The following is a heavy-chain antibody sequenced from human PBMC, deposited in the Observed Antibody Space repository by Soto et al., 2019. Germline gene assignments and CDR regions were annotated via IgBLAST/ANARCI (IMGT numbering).Heavy chain of an antibody. CDR3: ARDSHFYGDYVDAFDI. D-gene: IGHD4-17*01. J-gene: IGHJ3*02. CDR1: GFTFDDYG. V-gene: IGHV3-20*01. CDR2: INWNGGST. Sequence: GGSLRLSCAASGFTFDDYGMSWVRQAPGKGLEWVSGINWNGGSTGYADSVKGRFTISRDNAKNSLYLQMNSLRAEDTALYHCARDSHFYGDYVDAFDIWGQGTMVTVSS.